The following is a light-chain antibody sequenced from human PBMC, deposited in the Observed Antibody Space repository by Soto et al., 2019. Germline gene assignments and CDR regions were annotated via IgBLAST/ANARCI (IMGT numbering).Light chain of an antibody. J-gene: IGKJ1*01. CDR1: QGVSTN. V-gene: IGKV3-15*01. Sequence: IVMTQSPATLSVSPGERATLSCRASQGVSTNLAWYQQKPGQAPQLLIYGASTRATGVPARFNGSGSGTEFTLTITSLQSEDFATYSCQQYNSWPRTFGHGTKV. CDR3: QQYNSWPRT. CDR2: GAS.